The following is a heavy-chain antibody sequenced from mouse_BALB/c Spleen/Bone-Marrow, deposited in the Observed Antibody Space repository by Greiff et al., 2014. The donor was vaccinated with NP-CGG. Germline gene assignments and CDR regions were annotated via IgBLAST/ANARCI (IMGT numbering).Heavy chain of an antibody. V-gene: IGHV1S127*01. CDR3: TIYYRSYSY. D-gene: IGHD2-14*01. J-gene: IGHJ3*01. CDR1: VYTFTSYW. CDR2: IDPSDSYT. Sequence: QVQLQQSGTELVKPGASGKMSCKASVYTFTSYWMHWVKQRPGQGLEWIGVIDPSDSYTSYNQKFKGKATLTVDTSSSTAYMQLSSLTSEDSAVYYCTIYYRSYSYWGQRTLLTVSA.